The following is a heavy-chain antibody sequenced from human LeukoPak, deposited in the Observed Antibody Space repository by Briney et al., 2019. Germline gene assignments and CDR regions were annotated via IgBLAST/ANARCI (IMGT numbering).Heavy chain of an antibody. V-gene: IGHV3-23*01. CDR1: GFTFSSYA. CDR3: AKDRSGSYYKGNFDY. Sequence: GGSLRLSCAASGFTFSSYAMTWVRQAPGKGLEWVSAISGSGGSTYYADSVKGRFTISRDNSKNTLYLQMNSLRAEDTAVYYCAKDRSGSYYKGNFDYWGQGTLVTVSS. CDR2: ISGSGGST. J-gene: IGHJ4*02. D-gene: IGHD3-10*01.